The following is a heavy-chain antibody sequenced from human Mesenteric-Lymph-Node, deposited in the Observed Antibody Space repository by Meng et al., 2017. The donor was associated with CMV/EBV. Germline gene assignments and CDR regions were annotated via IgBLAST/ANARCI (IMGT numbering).Heavy chain of an antibody. CDR3: ARDIVGAYGDAFDI. CDR1: GFSFSNFA. CDR2: ISSSSGYI. V-gene: IGHV3-21*01. J-gene: IGHJ3*02. D-gene: IGHD1-26*01. Sequence: GESLKISCAASGFSFSNFAMNWVRQAPGKGLEWVSSISSSSGYIKYADSVKGRFTISRDNAKNSLYLQMNSLRAEDTAVYYCARDIVGAYGDAFDIWGQGTMVTVSS.